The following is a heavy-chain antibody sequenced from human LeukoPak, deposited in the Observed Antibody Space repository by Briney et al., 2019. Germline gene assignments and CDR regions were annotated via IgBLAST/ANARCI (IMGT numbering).Heavy chain of an antibody. D-gene: IGHD2-21*02. V-gene: IGHV1-24*01. CDR2: FDPEDGET. J-gene: IGHJ4*02. Sequence: AAPVMVSCKVSGYTPTELCMNSVRQAAGKGLEWMGGFDPEDGETIYAQKFQGRVTMTEDTSTDTAYMELSSLRSEDTAVYYCAALQSLDYWGQGTLVTVSS. CDR1: GYTPTELC. CDR3: AALQSLDY.